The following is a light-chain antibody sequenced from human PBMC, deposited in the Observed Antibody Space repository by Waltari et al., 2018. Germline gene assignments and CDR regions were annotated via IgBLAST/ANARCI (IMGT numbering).Light chain of an antibody. V-gene: IGKV1-5*03. CDR3: QQYNSYSLLT. CDR1: QSISNW. CDR2: KAS. J-gene: IGKJ4*01. Sequence: DIQMTQSPFTLSASVGDRVIITCRASQSISNWLALYQHKPGKAPKLLLYKASTLASGVPSRFSGSGSGTDFSLTISSLQPDDFATYYCQQYNSYSLLTFGGGTXVEIX.